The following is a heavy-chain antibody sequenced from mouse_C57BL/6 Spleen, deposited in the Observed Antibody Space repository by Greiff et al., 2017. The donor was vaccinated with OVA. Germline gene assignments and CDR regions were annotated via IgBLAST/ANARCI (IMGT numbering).Heavy chain of an antibody. J-gene: IGHJ2*01. CDR1: GYTFTDYN. V-gene: IGHV1-22*01. CDR2: INPNNGGT. Sequence: EVQLQQSGPELVKPGASVKMSCKASGYTFTDYNMHWVKQSHGKSLEWIGYINPNNGGTSYNQKFKGKATLTVNKSSSTAYMELRSLTSEDSAVYYCAISTMVTTGYFDYWGQGTTLTVSS. CDR3: AISTMVTTGYFDY. D-gene: IGHD2-2*01.